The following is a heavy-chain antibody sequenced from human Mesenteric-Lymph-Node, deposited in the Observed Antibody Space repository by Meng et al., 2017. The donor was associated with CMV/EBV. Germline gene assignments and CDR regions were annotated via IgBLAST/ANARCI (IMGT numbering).Heavy chain of an antibody. J-gene: IGHJ4*02. D-gene: IGHD2-21*02. CDR2: INHSGST. Sequence: FSGYYWSWIRQPPGKGLEWSGEINHSGSTNYNPSLKSRVTISVDTSKNQFSLKLSSVTAADTAVYYCARVGLHKRAVVVTAIPRYLEYWGQGTLVTVSS. V-gene: IGHV4-34*01. CDR3: ARVGLHKRAVVVTAIPRYLEY. CDR1: FSGYY.